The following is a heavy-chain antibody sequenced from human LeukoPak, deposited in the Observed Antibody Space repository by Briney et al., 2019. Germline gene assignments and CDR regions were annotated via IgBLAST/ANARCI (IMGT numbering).Heavy chain of an antibody. D-gene: IGHD3-9*01. V-gene: IGHV1-3*01. CDR1: GYTFTSYA. CDR3: ARELGDILTGYTAPYYYYGMDV. Sequence: ASVKVSCKASGYTFTSYAMHWVRQAPGQRLERMGWINAGNGNTKYSQKFQGRVTITRDTSASTAYMELSSLRSEDTAVYYCARELGDILTGYTAPYYYYGMDVWGKGPTVTVSS. J-gene: IGHJ6*04. CDR2: INAGNGNT.